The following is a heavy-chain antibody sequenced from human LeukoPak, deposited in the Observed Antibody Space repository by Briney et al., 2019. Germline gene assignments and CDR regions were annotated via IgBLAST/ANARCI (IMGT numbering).Heavy chain of an antibody. CDR2: IYYSGST. Sequence: SETLSLTCTVSGGSISSSSYYWGWIRQPPGKGLEWIGSIYYSGSTYYNPSLKSRVTISVDTSKNQFSLKLSSVTAADTAVYYCARRRRWELAQSFDYWGQGTLVTVSS. D-gene: IGHD1-26*01. J-gene: IGHJ4*02. CDR1: GGSISSSSYY. V-gene: IGHV4-39*01. CDR3: ARRRRWELAQSFDY.